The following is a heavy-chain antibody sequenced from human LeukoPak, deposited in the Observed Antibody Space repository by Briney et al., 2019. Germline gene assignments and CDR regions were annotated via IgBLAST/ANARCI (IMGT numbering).Heavy chain of an antibody. Sequence: SVKVSCKASGYTFTSYDINWVRQAPGQGLEWMGGIIPIFGTANYAQKFQGRVTITADESTSTAYMELSSLRSEDTAVYYCARSGYDYSFDYWGQGTLVTVSS. J-gene: IGHJ4*02. V-gene: IGHV1-69*13. CDR3: ARSGYDYSFDY. D-gene: IGHD5-12*01. CDR1: GYTFTSYD. CDR2: IIPIFGTA.